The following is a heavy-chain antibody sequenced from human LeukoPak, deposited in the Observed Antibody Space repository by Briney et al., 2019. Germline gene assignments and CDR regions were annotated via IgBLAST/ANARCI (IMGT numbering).Heavy chain of an antibody. CDR2: INPNSGGT. CDR1: GYTFTGYY. D-gene: IGHD3-10*01. J-gene: IGHJ3*02. Sequence: ASVKVSCKASGYTFTGYYMHWVRQAPGQGLEWMGWINPNSGGTNYAQKFQGWVTMTRDTSISTAYMELSRLRSDDTAVYYCARGGGKTYYYGSGSYYNGDAFDIWGQGTMDTVSS. CDR3: ARGGGKTYYYGSGSYYNGDAFDI. V-gene: IGHV1-2*04.